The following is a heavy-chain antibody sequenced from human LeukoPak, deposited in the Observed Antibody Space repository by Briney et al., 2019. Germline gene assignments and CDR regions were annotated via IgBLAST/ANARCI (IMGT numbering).Heavy chain of an antibody. J-gene: IGHJ4*02. Sequence: GGSLRLSCAASGFTVSSNYMSWVRQAPGKGLEWVSVIYSGGSTYYADSVKGRFTISRDNSKNTLYLQMNSLRAEDTAVYYCARDNRYYGSGSTPGYWGQGTLVTVSS. CDR3: ARDNRYYGSGSTPGY. D-gene: IGHD3-10*01. V-gene: IGHV3-53*01. CDR1: GFTVSSNY. CDR2: IYSGGST.